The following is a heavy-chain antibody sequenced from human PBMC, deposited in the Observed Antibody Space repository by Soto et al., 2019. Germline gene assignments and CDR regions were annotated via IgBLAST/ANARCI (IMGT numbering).Heavy chain of an antibody. J-gene: IGHJ5*02. Sequence: GASVKVSCKASGYPFTGYWMHWVRQAPGQGLEWMGRINPNTGGTSYAQKFQGRVSMTRDTSIRTAYMELSRLRYYDTAVYYCATDSSPTEENWNDEYNWFDPWAQGTLVTVSS. D-gene: IGHD1-1*01. CDR2: INPNTGGT. V-gene: IGHV1-2*06. CDR1: GYPFTGYW. CDR3: ATDSSPTEENWNDEYNWFDP.